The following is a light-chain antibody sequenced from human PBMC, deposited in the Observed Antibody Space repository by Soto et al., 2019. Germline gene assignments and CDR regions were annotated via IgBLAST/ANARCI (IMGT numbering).Light chain of an antibody. J-gene: IGKJ1*01. CDR2: GAS. V-gene: IGKV3-20*01. CDR3: QQYGSSPRT. CDR1: QIISSNY. Sequence: EIVLTQSPGTLSMSPGERATLSCRASQIISSNYLAWYQQKPGQAPRLLIYGASSSATGIPDRFSGSGSGTDFTFTISRLEAEDFAVYYCQQYGSSPRTFGQGTKVEFK.